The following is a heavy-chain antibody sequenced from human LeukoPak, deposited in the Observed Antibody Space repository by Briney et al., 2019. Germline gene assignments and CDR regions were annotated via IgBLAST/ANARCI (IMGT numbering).Heavy chain of an antibody. V-gene: IGHV3-23*01. D-gene: IGHD3-3*02. J-gene: IGHJ6*02. CDR2: ISGTGGST. CDR3: AAFSHKGV. CDR1: GFTFSSYA. Sequence: GGSLRLSCAASGFTFSSYAMSWVRQAPGKGLEWVSLISGTGGSTYYADSVRGRFTISRDSSKNTLFLQLNSLRAEDTAVYYCAAFSHKGVWGRGTTVTVS.